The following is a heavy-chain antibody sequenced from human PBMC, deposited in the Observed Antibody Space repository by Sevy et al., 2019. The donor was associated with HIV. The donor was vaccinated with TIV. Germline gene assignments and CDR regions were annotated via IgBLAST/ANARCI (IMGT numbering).Heavy chain of an antibody. J-gene: IGHJ4*02. D-gene: IGHD6-13*01. Sequence: GGSLRLSCAASGFTFSTFAMHWVRQAPGKGLEWVAVISYDGSKTYYAESVKGRFTISRDNPKNTLYLQMNSLKTEDTAVYYCAKDQTTFTGLAAAVYFFDSWGQGSLVTVSS. V-gene: IGHV3-30*04. CDR1: GFTFSTFA. CDR2: ISYDGSKT. CDR3: AKDQTTFTGLAAAVYFFDS.